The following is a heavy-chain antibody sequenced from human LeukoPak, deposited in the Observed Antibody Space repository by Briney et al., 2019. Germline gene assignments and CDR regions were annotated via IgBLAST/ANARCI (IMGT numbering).Heavy chain of an antibody. V-gene: IGHV4-39*01. CDR3: ARQAYNDYWSGFDY. D-gene: IGHD3-3*01. CDR1: GGSISTSSYF. Sequence: SQTLSLTCTVSGGSISTSSYFWGWIRQPPGKGLQWLGTIYYRGSPYYNPSLKSRVTIFVDTSKNQFSLKLSSVTAADTAVYYCARQAYNDYWSGFDYWGQGTLVPVSS. CDR2: IYYRGSP. J-gene: IGHJ4*02.